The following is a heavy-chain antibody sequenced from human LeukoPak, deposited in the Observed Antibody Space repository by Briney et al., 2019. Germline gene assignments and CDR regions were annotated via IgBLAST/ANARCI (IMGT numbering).Heavy chain of an antibody. CDR2: IYHSGST. V-gene: IGHV4-30-2*01. CDR3: ARDPPPIAAAGTGY. J-gene: IGHJ4*02. D-gene: IGHD6-13*01. Sequence: PSETLSLTCTVSGGSISSGGYYWSWIRQPPGKGLEWIGYIYHSGSTYYNPSLKSRVTISVDRSKNQFSLKLSSVTAADTAVYYCARDPPPIAAAGTGYWGQGTLVTVSS. CDR1: GGSISSGGYY.